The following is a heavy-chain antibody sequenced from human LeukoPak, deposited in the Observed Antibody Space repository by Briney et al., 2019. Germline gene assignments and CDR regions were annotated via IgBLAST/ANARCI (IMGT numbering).Heavy chain of an antibody. V-gene: IGHV3-21*01. J-gene: IGHJ4*02. CDR3: ARARSSSSSWED. CDR2: ISSSSSYI. CDR1: GFTFSSYS. D-gene: IGHD6-13*01. Sequence: GGSLRLSCAASGFTFSSYSMNWVRQAPGKGPEWVSSISSSSSYIYYADSVKGRFTISRDNAKNSLYLQMNSLRAEDTAVYYCARARSSSSSWEDWGQGALVTVSS.